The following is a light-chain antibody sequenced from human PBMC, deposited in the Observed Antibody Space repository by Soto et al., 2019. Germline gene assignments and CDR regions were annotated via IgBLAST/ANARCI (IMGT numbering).Light chain of an antibody. J-gene: IGKJ2*01. Sequence: DIQMTQSPSTLSASVGDRVAITCRASQNINSKLAWYQKKPGKAPKLLISDAYNMDSGGPSRFSGSVSGTEFTLTIGGLQPDDFATYYCQQYDTYFRYTFGQGTTLDIK. V-gene: IGKV1-5*01. CDR2: DAY. CDR1: QNINSK. CDR3: QQYDTYFRYT.